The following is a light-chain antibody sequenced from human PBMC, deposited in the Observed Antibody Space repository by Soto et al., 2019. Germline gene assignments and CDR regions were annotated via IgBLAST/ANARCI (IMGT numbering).Light chain of an antibody. CDR3: QKFYSSPLT. V-gene: IGKV4-1*01. CDR2: LAS. CDR1: QSLLCSSNKKNY. Sequence: DIVMTQSPDSLAVSLGERATINCKSSQSLLCSSNKKNYVAWYQQRQGQPPKLLIYLASSRESGVPDRFTGSGSGTDFPLSISSLQDEYVAVYYCQKFYSSPLTFGGGTKVEIK. J-gene: IGKJ4*01.